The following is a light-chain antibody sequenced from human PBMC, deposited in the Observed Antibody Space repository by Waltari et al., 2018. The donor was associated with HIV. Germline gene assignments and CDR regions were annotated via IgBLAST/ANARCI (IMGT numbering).Light chain of an antibody. CDR2: DPT. J-gene: IGLJ1*01. V-gene: IGLV2-18*01. CDR1: IASDIGLSDP. Sequence: HSALTQPPSVSRSPGPSVSISCTSDIASDIGLSDPVPWYHQSPGPPPKVIIPDPTSRPSGVPDRCSGSTSAGKSFLSFPDLQLDDEALYCCCLYRGHKTYVVGPGTHVTVL. CDR3: CLYRGHKTYV.